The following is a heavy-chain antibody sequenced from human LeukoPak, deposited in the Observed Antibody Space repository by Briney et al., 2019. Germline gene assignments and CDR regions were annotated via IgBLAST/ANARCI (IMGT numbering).Heavy chain of an antibody. CDR3: ARDAPGPDTNFDY. CDR2: IYYTSKWYN. CDR1: GDSVSSNTGA. J-gene: IGHJ4*02. Sequence: SETLSLTCAISGDSVSSNTGAWNWLRQSPSRGLEWLGRIYYTSKWYNDYAISLKSRLALIPDPPKNQFSLQLNSMTPDDTAVYYCARDAPGPDTNFDYWGQGTLVTVSS. D-gene: IGHD1-14*01. V-gene: IGHV6-1*01.